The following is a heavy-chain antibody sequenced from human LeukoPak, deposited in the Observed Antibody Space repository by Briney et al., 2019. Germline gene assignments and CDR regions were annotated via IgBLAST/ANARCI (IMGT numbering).Heavy chain of an antibody. CDR2: ISGSGGST. J-gene: IGHJ6*02. CDR1: GFTFSGYA. CDR3: ARGSLNYYYYYGMDV. V-gene: IGHV3-23*01. Sequence: PGGSLRLSCAASGFTFSGYAMSWVRQAPGKGLEWVSAISGSGGSTYYADSVKGRFTISRDNSKNTLYLQMNSLRAEDTAVYYCARGSLNYYYYYGMDVWGQGTTVTVSS.